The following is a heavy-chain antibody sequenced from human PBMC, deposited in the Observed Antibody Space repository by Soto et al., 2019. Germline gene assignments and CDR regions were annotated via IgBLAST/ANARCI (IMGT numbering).Heavy chain of an antibody. CDR1: GYTFTSYG. CDR2: ISGYNGNT. Sequence: QVQLVQSGAEVKKPGASVKVSCKASGYTFTSYGISWVRPAPGQGLAWMGWISGYNGNTNYAQKLQGRVTMTTDTATSTAYMELRRLRSDDTAVFYCARDRVGGGGVCFDYWGPGTLVTVSS. J-gene: IGHJ4*02. D-gene: IGHD3-16*01. V-gene: IGHV1-18*01. CDR3: ARDRVGGGGVCFDY.